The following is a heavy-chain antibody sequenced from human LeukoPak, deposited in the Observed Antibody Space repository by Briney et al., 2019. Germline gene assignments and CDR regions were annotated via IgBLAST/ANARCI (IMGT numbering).Heavy chain of an antibody. CDR2: IIPIFGTA. CDR1: GGTFSSYA. V-gene: IGHV1-69*13. Sequence: VASVKVSCKASGGTFSSYAISWVRQAPGQGLEWMGGIIPIFGTANYAQKFQGRVTITADESTSTAYMELSSLRSEDTAVYYCARVPPPVVIVGAKDYYYYGMDVWGQGTTVTASS. J-gene: IGHJ6*02. CDR3: ARVPPPVVIVGAKDYYYYGMDV. D-gene: IGHD1-26*01.